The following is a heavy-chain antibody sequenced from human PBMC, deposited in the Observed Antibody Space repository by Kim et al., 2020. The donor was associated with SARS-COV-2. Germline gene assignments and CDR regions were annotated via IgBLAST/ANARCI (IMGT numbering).Heavy chain of an antibody. Sequence: SGPTLVKPTQTLTLTCTFSGFSLSTSGVGVGWIRQPPGKALEWLALIYWDDDKRYSPSLKSRLTITKDTSKNQVVLTMTNMNPVDTATYYCAHGGRNDSGDPFDSWGQGTLVTVSS. CDR3: AHGGRNDSGDPFDS. CDR2: IYWDDDK. CDR1: GFSLSTSGVG. D-gene: IGHD4-17*01. J-gene: IGHJ4*02. V-gene: IGHV2-5*02.